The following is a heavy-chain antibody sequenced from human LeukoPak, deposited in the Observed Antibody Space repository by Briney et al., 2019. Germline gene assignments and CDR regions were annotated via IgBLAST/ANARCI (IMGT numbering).Heavy chain of an antibody. D-gene: IGHD2-2*01. V-gene: IGHV3-53*05. CDR1: GFTVNNKY. Sequence: GSLRLSCAASGFTVNNKYMNWVRQAPGKGLEWVSVISSGDSTYYADSVKGRFTISRDNSKNTLNLQMNSLRAEDMAVYYCAKGSYCSSTSCYFGWFDPWGQGTLVTVSS. CDR2: ISSGDST. J-gene: IGHJ5*02. CDR3: AKGSYCSSTSCYFGWFDP.